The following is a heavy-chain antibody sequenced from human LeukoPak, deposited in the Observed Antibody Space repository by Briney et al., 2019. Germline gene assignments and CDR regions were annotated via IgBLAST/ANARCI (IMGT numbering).Heavy chain of an antibody. CDR3: ARKGGVAVAEGVFDY. V-gene: IGHV3-20*04. CDR1: GFTFDDYG. Sequence: GGSLRPSCAASGFTFDDYGMSWVRQAPGKGLEWVSGINWNGGSTGYADSVKGRFTISRDNAKNSLYLQMNSLRAEDTALYYCARKGGVAVAEGVFDYWGQGTLVTVSS. CDR2: INWNGGST. D-gene: IGHD6-19*01. J-gene: IGHJ4*02.